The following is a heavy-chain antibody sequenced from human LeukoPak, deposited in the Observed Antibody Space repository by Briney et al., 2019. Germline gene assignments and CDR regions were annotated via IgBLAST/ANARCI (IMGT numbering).Heavy chain of an antibody. V-gene: IGHV1-18*01. Sequence: GASVKVSCKASGYTFTSYGISWVRQAPGQGLEWMGWISAYNGNTNYAQKFQGRVTMTTDTSSSTAYMELRSLTSDDTAVYYCARDGYGSGKGYFDYWGQGTLVTVSS. D-gene: IGHD3-10*01. CDR1: GYTFTSYG. J-gene: IGHJ4*02. CDR2: ISAYNGNT. CDR3: ARDGYGSGKGYFDY.